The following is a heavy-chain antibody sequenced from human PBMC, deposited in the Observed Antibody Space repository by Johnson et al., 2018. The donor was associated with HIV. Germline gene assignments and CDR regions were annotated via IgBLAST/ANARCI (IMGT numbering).Heavy chain of an antibody. CDR2: IKSKTDGGTT. Sequence: VQLVESGGGLVKPGGSLRLSCAASGFTFSNAWMSWVRQAPGKGLEWVGRIKSKTDGGTTDYAATVKGRFTISRDDSKNTLYLQMNSLKTEDTAVYYCTTGTIAAAGLDAFDIWGQGTMVTVSS. CDR1: GFTFSNAW. D-gene: IGHD6-13*01. V-gene: IGHV3-15*01. J-gene: IGHJ3*02. CDR3: TTGTIAAAGLDAFDI.